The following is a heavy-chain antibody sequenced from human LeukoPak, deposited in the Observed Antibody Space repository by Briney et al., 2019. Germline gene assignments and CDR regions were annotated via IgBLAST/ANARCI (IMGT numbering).Heavy chain of an antibody. CDR2: ISASGGST. CDR1: GFTFSSYA. J-gene: IGHJ4*02. CDR3: AERSYYGDYEFAY. Sequence: GGSLRLSCAASGFTFSSYAMSWVRQAPGKELEWVSAISASGGSTDYADSVKGRFTISRDNSRNTLYLQMNSLRAEDTAVYYCAERSYYGDYEFAYWGQGTLVTVSS. V-gene: IGHV3-23*01. D-gene: IGHD4-17*01.